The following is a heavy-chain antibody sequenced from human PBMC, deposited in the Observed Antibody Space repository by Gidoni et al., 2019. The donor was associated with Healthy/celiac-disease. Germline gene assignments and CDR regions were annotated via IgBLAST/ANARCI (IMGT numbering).Heavy chain of an antibody. CDR3: ARGLVGDEDYYYYMDV. Sequence: QVQLQESGPGLVKPSETLSLTCTVPGGAISSYYWSWIRQPPGKGLEWIGYIYYSGSTNYNPSLKSRVTISVDTSKNQFSLKLSSVTAADTAVYYCARGLVGDEDYYYYMDVWGKGTTVTVSS. J-gene: IGHJ6*03. CDR2: IYYSGST. V-gene: IGHV4-59*01. D-gene: IGHD2-21*01. CDR1: GGAISSYY.